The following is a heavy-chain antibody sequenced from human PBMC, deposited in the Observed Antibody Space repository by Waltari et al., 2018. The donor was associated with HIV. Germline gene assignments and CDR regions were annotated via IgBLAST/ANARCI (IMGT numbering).Heavy chain of an antibody. CDR1: SESFSGYY. CDR2: INHSGDT. Sequence: QVRLQQWGAGLLKPSETLSLTCAVYSESFSGYYWSWIRQPPGKGLEWIGGINHSGDTNYTPSLKSRVSFSVDTSKDQVSLELSSVTPAETAVYYFVRMPILGYGSYAFASWGQGTLVTASS. D-gene: IGHD5-18*01. V-gene: IGHV4-34*01. J-gene: IGHJ4*02. CDR3: VRMPILGYGSYAFAS.